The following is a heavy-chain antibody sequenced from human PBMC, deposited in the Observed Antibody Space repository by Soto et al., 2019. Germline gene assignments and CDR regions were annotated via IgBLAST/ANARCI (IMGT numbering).Heavy chain of an antibody. Sequence: GGSLRLSCAASGITVSSNYMSWVRQAPGKGLEWVSVIYSGGSTYYADSVKGRFTISRHNSKNTLYLQMNSLRAEDTAVYYCARESLYYDSSVPAYYFDYWGQGTLVTVSS. CDR3: ARESLYYDSSVPAYYFDY. D-gene: IGHD3-22*01. CDR2: IYSGGST. J-gene: IGHJ4*02. V-gene: IGHV3-53*04. CDR1: GITVSSNY.